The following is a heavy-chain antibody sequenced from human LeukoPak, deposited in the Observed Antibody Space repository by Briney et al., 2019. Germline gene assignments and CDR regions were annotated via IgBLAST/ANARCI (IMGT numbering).Heavy chain of an antibody. CDR2: ISDSGGRT. V-gene: IGHV3-23*01. Sequence: GGSLRLSRAVSGITLSNYGMSWVRQAPGKGLEWVAGISDSGGRTNYADSVKGRFTISRDSPKNTLHLQMNSLRAEDTAVYFCAKRGVVIRVILVGFHKEAYYFDSWGQGALVTVSS. CDR3: AKRGVVIRVILVGFHKEAYYFDS. D-gene: IGHD3-22*01. CDR1: GITLSNYG. J-gene: IGHJ4*02.